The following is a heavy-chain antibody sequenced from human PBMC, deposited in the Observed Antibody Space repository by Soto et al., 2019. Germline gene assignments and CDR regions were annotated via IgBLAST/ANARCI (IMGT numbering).Heavy chain of an antibody. CDR2: IYYSGST. D-gene: IGHD3-9*01. CDR3: ARPTPPYYDILTSYYFQYYYYYMDV. V-gene: IGHV4-59*04. Sequence: PSETLSLTCTVSGGSISSYYWSWIRQPPGKGLEWIGYIYYSGSTCYNPSLKSRVTISVDTSKNQFSLKLSSVTAADTAVYYCARPTPPYYDILTSYYFQYYYYYMDVWGKGTTVTV. J-gene: IGHJ6*03. CDR1: GGSISSYY.